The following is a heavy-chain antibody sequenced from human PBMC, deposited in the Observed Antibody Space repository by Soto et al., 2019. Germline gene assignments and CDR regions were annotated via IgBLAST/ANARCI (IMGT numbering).Heavy chain of an antibody. D-gene: IGHD5-18*01. CDR3: VGDQDVHTPMVHGNY. V-gene: IGHV3-48*02. CDR2: ISSSKTT. CDR1: GITFSSYS. J-gene: IGHJ4*02. Sequence: EVQLVESGGGLVQPGESLRLSCTASGITFSSYSMNWVRQAPGKGLEWLSYISSSKTTYADSVKGRFTISRDNAKNSVYLLMNSLRDEDTAVYYCVGDQDVHTPMVHGNYWGRGTRVTVSS.